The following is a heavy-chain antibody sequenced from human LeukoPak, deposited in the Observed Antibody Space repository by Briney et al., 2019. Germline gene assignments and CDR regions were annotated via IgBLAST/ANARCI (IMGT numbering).Heavy chain of an antibody. CDR2: IYSSGST. CDR1: GGSINSYY. Sequence: PSGTLSLTCTVSGGSINSYYWSWIRQPAGKGLEWIGRIYSSGSTNYNPSLKSRVSMSVDTAKNQFSLKLTSVTAADTAVYYCARQSSGCFDYWGQGTLVTVSS. CDR3: ARQSSGCFDY. V-gene: IGHV4-4*07. D-gene: IGHD3-22*01. J-gene: IGHJ4*02.